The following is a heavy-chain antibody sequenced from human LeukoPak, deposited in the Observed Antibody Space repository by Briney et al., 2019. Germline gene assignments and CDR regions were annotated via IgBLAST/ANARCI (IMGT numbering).Heavy chain of an antibody. CDR2: IYSGDSDT. V-gene: IGHV5-51*01. CDR1: RYSFTSYC. Sequence: GESLKISCNGSRYSFTSYCIGWVRQMPGKGLEWMGLIYSGDSDTGYSPSFQGQVTISADKSISTAYLQWSSLKASDTAMYYCARLGALPDSGSYGRYFDYWGQGTLVTVSS. J-gene: IGHJ4*02. D-gene: IGHD1-26*01. CDR3: ARLGALPDSGSYGRYFDY.